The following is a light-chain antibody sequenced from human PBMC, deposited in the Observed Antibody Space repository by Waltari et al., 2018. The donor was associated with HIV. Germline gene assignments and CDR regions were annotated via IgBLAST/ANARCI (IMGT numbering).Light chain of an antibody. V-gene: IGLV1-44*01. Sequence: QSVLTQPPSASGTPGQRVTISCSGSSSNIGSNTVNWYQQLPGTAPKLLIYSNNQRPSGVPDRFSGSGSGTDFTLTITSVQAEDVAVYYCQQFSTTPGFGPGT. CDR3: QQFSTTPG. J-gene: IGLJ1*01. CDR2: SNN. CDR1: SSNIGSNT.